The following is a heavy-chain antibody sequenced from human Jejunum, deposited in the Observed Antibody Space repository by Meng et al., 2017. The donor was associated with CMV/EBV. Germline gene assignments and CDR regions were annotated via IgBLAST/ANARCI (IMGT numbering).Heavy chain of an antibody. D-gene: IGHD3-3*01. V-gene: IGHV3-48*03. CDR3: VRGGSSGTLKYFDY. CDR2: ISASTTAI. CDR1: GFNFSSYE. J-gene: IGHJ4*02. Sequence: GFNFSSYEMNWVRQIPGKGLEWISYISASTTAIYYAGSVKGRFTISRDNVKNSLYLLMESLRAEDTAIYYCVRGGSSGTLKYFDYWGQGALVTVSS.